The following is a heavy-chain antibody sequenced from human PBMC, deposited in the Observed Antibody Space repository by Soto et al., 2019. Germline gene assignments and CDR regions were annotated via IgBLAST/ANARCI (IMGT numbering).Heavy chain of an antibody. CDR1: GGSISSSSYY. J-gene: IGHJ4*02. CDR2: IYYSGST. CDR3: ARHGTRNQVLRFLEWLPYYFDY. V-gene: IGHV4-39*01. D-gene: IGHD3-3*01. Sequence: SETLSLTCTVSGGSISSSSYYWGWIRQPPGKGLEWIGSIYYSGSTYYNPSLKSRVTISVDTSKNQFSLKLSSVTAADTAVYYCARHGTRNQVLRFLEWLPYYFDYWGQGTLVTVSS.